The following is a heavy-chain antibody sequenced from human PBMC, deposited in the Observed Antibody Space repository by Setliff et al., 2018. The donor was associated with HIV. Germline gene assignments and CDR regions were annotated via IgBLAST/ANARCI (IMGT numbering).Heavy chain of an antibody. CDR2: IIPIARAP. J-gene: IGHJ4*02. Sequence: SVKVSCKASGDVFSRYAVSWVRQAPGQGLEWMGGIIPIARAPNYAQKFQDRVTITADESTTTVYMELSSLRSEDTAVYYCARVRRGCSSHSCPLENWGQGTLVTVSS. CDR3: ARVRRGCSSHSCPLEN. D-gene: IGHD2-2*01. CDR1: GDVFSRYA. V-gene: IGHV1-69*13.